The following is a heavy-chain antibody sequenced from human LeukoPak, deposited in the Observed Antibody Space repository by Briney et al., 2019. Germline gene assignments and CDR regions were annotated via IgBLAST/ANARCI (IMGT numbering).Heavy chain of an antibody. CDR3: LAESTTSSEGY. Sequence: GGSLRLSCAASGFTFSRRWVDWVRQAPGKGLEWVANIKGDGSLKQYMDSVKGRFTISRDNAKNSLYLQMNSLRGEDTAVYYCLAESTTSSEGYWGQGTLVTVSS. CDR1: GFTFSRRW. D-gene: IGHD1-14*01. CDR2: IKGDGSLK. V-gene: IGHV3-7*01. J-gene: IGHJ4*02.